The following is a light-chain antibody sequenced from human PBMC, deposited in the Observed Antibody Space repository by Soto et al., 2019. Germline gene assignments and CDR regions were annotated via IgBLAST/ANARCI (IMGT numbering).Light chain of an antibody. V-gene: IGKV3-15*01. CDR2: GAS. Sequence: IVMTQSPATLSVSPGERATLSCRASQSVSSNLAWYQQKPGQAPRLLIYGASTRATGIPARFSGSGSGTEFTLTISSLQSEDFAVYYCQQYNNPITFGQGTRLEIK. CDR3: QQYNNPIT. CDR1: QSVSSN. J-gene: IGKJ5*01.